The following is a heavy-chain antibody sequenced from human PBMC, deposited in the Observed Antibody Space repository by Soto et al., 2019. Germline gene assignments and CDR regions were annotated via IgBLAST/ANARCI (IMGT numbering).Heavy chain of an antibody. J-gene: IGHJ4*02. Sequence: SVKVSCKASGGTFSSYAISWVRQAPGQGLEWMGGIIPIFGTANYAQKFQGRVTITADKSTSTAYMELSSLRSEDTAVYYCASSVEMATKKSFDYWGQGTLVTVSS. V-gene: IGHV1-69*06. D-gene: IGHD5-12*01. CDR2: IIPIFGTA. CDR1: GGTFSSYA. CDR3: ASSVEMATKKSFDY.